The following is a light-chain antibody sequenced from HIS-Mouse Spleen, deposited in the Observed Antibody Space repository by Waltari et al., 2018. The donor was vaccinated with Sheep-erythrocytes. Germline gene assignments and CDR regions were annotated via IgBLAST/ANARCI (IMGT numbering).Light chain of an antibody. J-gene: IGLJ2*01. V-gene: IGLV3-10*01. CDR2: EDS. CDR1: PLPKKS. Sequence: SYELTQPPSVSVSPGQTARITCSGDPLPKKSAYWYQQKSGQAPVRVIYEDSKRPSGIPQRFSGSSSGTMATLTISGAQVEDEADYYCYSTDSSGNHRVFGGGTKLTVL. CDR3: YSTDSSGNHRV.